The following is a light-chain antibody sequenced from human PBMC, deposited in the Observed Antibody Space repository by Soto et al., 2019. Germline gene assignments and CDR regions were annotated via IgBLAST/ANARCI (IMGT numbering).Light chain of an antibody. CDR2: AAS. J-gene: IGKJ1*01. CDR3: QKYNSAPPWT. CDR1: QSISSY. V-gene: IGKV1-27*01. Sequence: DIQMTQSPSSLSASVGDRVTITCRASQSISSYLNWYQQKPGKVPKLLIYAASTLQSGVPSRFSGSGSGTDFTLTISSLQPEDVATYYCQKYNSAPPWTFGQGTKVEIK.